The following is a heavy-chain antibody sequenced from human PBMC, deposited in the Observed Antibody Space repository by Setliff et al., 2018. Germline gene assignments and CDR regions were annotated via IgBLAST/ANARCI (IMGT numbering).Heavy chain of an antibody. D-gene: IGHD3-16*02. CDR1: GGSISSYY. Sequence: PSETLSLTCTVSGGSISSYYWSWIRQPAGKGLEWIGRIYTSGSTNYNPSLKSRVTISVDTSKNQFSLKLSSVTAADTAVYYCARDLYDYVWGTYRYHDAFDIWGQGTMVTVSS. CDR2: IYTSGST. V-gene: IGHV4-4*07. J-gene: IGHJ3*02. CDR3: ARDLYDYVWGTYRYHDAFDI.